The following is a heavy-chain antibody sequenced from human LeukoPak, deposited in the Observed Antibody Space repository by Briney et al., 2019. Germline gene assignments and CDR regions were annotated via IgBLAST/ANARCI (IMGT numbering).Heavy chain of an antibody. Sequence: ASVKVSCKASGGTFSSYAISWVLQAPGQGLEWMGGIIPIFGTANYAQKFQGRVTITADKSTSTAYMELSSLRSEDTAVYYCARATEYYYDSSGYYTVNWFDPWGQGTLVTVSS. J-gene: IGHJ5*02. CDR1: GGTFSSYA. CDR2: IIPIFGTA. CDR3: ARATEYYYDSSGYYTVNWFDP. D-gene: IGHD3-22*01. V-gene: IGHV1-69*06.